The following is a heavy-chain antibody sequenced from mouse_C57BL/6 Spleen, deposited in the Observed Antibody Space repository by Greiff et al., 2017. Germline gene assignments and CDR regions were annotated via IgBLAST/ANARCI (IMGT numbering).Heavy chain of an antibody. CDR2: IYPSDSDT. Sequence: QVQLQQPGAELVRPGSSVKLSCKASGYTFTSYWMDWVKQRPGQGLEWIGNIYPSDSDTHYNQKFKDKATLTVDKSSSTAYMQLSSLTSEDAAVEYCARTGNRIYCGYDGAFAYWGQGTLVTVSA. CDR3: ARTGNRIYCGYDGAFAY. J-gene: IGHJ3*01. V-gene: IGHV1-61*01. CDR1: GYTFTSYW. D-gene: IGHD2-2*01.